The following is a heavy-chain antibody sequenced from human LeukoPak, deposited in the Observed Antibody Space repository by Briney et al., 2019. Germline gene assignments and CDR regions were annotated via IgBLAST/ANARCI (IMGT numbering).Heavy chain of an antibody. D-gene: IGHD3-10*01. CDR3: VREYGSGSCFDF. CDR1: GFTFSDYY. CDR2: ISGGSRYT. J-gene: IGHJ4*02. Sequence: SGGSLRLSCAASGFTFSDYYMSWIRQAPGKGLERVSYISGGSRYTNYADSVKGRFTISRDNAKNSLYLQMNSLRAEDTAVYYCVREYGSGSCFDFWGQGTLVTVSS. V-gene: IGHV3-11*05.